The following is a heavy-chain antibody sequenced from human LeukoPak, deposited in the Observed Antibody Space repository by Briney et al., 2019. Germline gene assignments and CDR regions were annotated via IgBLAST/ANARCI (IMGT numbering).Heavy chain of an antibody. V-gene: IGHV3-7*01. Sequence: GGSLTLSCTVSGFTFSSDCMNWVRQAPGKGLEWVATINQDGSVKYYVDSVKGRFTISRDNTKNSLYLQMNSLTAEDAAVYYCARDPDPIPGANFHYWGQGTLVSVSS. CDR1: GFTFSSDC. CDR2: INQDGSVK. J-gene: IGHJ4*02. D-gene: IGHD1-26*01. CDR3: ARDPDPIPGANFHY.